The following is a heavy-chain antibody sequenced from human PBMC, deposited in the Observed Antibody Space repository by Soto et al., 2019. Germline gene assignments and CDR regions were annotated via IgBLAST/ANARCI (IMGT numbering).Heavy chain of an antibody. CDR1: GITLSSSA. CDR3: AKRGDSTSWYWFDP. V-gene: IGHV3-23*01. Sequence: EVQLLESGGALVQPGGSLRLSCAASGITLSSSAMSWVRQAPGKGLEWVSSISASGTSTYYADSVKGRFTISRDSSKNTMDLQMNRLRAEDTAVYYCAKRGDSTSWYWFDPWGQGTLVTVSS. J-gene: IGHJ5*02. D-gene: IGHD6-13*01. CDR2: ISASGTST.